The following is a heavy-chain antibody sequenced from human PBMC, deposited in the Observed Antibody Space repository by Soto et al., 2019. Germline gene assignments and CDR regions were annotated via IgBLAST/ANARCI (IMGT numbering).Heavy chain of an antibody. D-gene: IGHD6-6*01. CDR2: ISGSGGST. CDR1: GFTFSSYA. V-gene: IGHV3-23*01. CDR3: AKDIGYSSSWVWYFDL. J-gene: IGHJ2*01. Sequence: GGSLRLSCAASGFTFSSYAMSWVRQAPGKGLEWVSAISGSGGSTYYADSVEGRFTISRDNSKNTLYLQMNSLRAEYTAVYYCAKDIGYSSSWVWYFDLWGRGTLVTVSS.